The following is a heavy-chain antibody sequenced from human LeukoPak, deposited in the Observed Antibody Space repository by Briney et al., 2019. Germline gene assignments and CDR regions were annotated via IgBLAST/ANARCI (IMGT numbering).Heavy chain of an antibody. V-gene: IGHV3-7*01. CDR3: ARVSRSGYYGEY. Sequence: GEPLTLSCAASGFTFTRYWMAWVRQPPGKGLEWVANIKQDGSEQYHVDSVRGRFTMSRDNARSSLSLQMDSLRAEDTAVYYCARVSRSGYYGEYWGQGTPVTVSS. CDR2: IKQDGSEQ. J-gene: IGHJ4*02. CDR1: GFTFTRYW. D-gene: IGHD3-3*01.